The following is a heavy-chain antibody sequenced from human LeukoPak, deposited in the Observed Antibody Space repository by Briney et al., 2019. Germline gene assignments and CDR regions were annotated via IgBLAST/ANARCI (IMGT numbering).Heavy chain of an antibody. CDR1: GFTFSSYA. CDR2: ISYDGSNK. V-gene: IGHV3-30-3*01. CDR3: ARDEGGYSYGSPYY. D-gene: IGHD5-18*01. J-gene: IGHJ4*02. Sequence: PRRSLRLSCEASGFTFSSYAMHWVRQAPGKGLEWVAVISYDGSNKYYADSVKGRFTISRDNSKNTLYLQMNSLRAEDTAVYYCARDEGGYSYGSPYYWGQGTLVTVSS.